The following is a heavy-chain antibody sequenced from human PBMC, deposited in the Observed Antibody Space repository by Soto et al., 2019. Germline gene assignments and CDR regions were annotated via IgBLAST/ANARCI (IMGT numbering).Heavy chain of an antibody. CDR1: GFTFSSYD. Sequence: GGSLRLSCAASGFTFSSYDMNWVRQAPGKGLEWVSYISSGSSTIYYADSVKGRFTISRDNVKNSLYLQMNSLRDEDTAMYYCARRYGDYEGDDYLGQGTLVTVSS. V-gene: IGHV3-48*02. J-gene: IGHJ4*02. CDR3: ARRYGDYEGDDY. D-gene: IGHD4-17*01. CDR2: ISSGSSTI.